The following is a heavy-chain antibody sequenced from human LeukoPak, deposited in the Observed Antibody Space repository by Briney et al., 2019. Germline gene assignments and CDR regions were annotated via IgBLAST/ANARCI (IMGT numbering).Heavy chain of an antibody. D-gene: IGHD6-19*01. CDR1: GGSISSGGYS. Sequence: SQTLSLTCAVSGGSISSGGYSWSWIRQPPGKGLEWIGEINHSGSTNYNPSLKSRVTISVDTSKNQFSLKLSSVTAADTAVYYCARGGYSSGWYNWFDPWGQGTLVTVSS. CDR3: ARGGYSSGWYNWFDP. J-gene: IGHJ5*02. V-gene: IGHV4-30-2*01. CDR2: INHSGST.